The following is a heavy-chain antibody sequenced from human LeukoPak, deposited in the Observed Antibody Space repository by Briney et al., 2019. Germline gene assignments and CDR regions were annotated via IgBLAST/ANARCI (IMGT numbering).Heavy chain of an antibody. CDR3: TREPGYSIGWGIDN. J-gene: IGHJ4*02. V-gene: IGHV3-23*01. CDR2: IGGSDGST. D-gene: IGHD6-19*01. Sequence: GGSLRLSCAASGFTFSSYAMSWVRQAPEKGLEWVSTIGGSDGSTDYADSVKGRFTISRDNFKNTLYLQMRSLRVEDTAVYYCTREPGYSIGWGIDNWGQGTLVTVSS. CDR1: GFTFSSYA.